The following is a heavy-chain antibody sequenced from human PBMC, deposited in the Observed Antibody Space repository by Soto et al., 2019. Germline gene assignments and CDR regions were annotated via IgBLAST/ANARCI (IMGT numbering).Heavy chain of an antibody. CDR3: ARTYYYDSSGYYQLGNFQH. J-gene: IGHJ1*01. CDR1: GFTFGPYW. D-gene: IGHD3-22*01. CDR2: ISSSSSYI. Sequence: GGSLRLSCAASGFTFGPYWMHWVRQAPGKGLEWVSSISSSSSYIYYADSVKGRFTISRDNAKNSLYLQMNSLRAEDTAVYYCARTYYYDSSGYYQLGNFQHWGRGTLVTVSS. V-gene: IGHV3-21*01.